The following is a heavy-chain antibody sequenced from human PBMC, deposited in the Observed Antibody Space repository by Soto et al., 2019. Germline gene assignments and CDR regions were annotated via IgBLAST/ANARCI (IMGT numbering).Heavy chain of an antibody. D-gene: IGHD3-3*01. CDR3: ARNDYDFWSGYLNV. V-gene: IGHV3-33*01. Sequence: GGSLRLSCSASGFTFSSYGMHWVRQAPGKGLEWVAVIWYDGSNKYYADSVKGRFTISRDNSKNTLYLQMNSLRAEDTAVYYCARNDYDFWSGYLNVWGKGTTVTVSS. CDR2: IWYDGSNK. J-gene: IGHJ6*04. CDR1: GFTFSSYG.